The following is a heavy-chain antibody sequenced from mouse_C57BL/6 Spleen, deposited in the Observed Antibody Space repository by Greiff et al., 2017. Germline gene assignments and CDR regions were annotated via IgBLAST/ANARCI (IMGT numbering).Heavy chain of an antibody. CDR2: IDPSDSYT. D-gene: IGHD4-1*02. V-gene: IGHV1-59*01. CDR3: ATQLGREPDFDY. Sequence: QVQLQQPGAELVRPGTSVKLSCKASGYTFTSYWMHWVKQRPGQGLEWIGVIDPSDSYTNYNQKFKGKATLTVDTSSSTAYVQLSSLTSEDSAVYYCATQLGREPDFDYWGQGTTLTVSS. J-gene: IGHJ2*01. CDR1: GYTFTSYW.